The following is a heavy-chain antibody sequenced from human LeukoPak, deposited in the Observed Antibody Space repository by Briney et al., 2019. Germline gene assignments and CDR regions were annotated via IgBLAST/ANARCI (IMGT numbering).Heavy chain of an antibody. D-gene: IGHD1-26*01. J-gene: IGHJ4*02. Sequence: GASVKVSCKASGYTFTSYYMHWVRQAPGQGLEWMGIINPSGGSTSYAQKFQGRVTMTRDTSTNTVYMELSSLRSEDTAVYYCARDLLGVGALGYWGQGTLVTVSS. V-gene: IGHV1-46*01. CDR3: ARDLLGVGALGY. CDR2: INPSGGST. CDR1: GYTFTSYY.